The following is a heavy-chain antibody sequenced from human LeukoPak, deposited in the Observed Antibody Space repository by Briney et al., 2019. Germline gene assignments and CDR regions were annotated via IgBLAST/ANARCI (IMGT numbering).Heavy chain of an antibody. V-gene: IGHV3-48*03. CDR1: GFTFSSYE. CDR2: ISSSGSTI. CDR3: ARHYYGSGGDY. J-gene: IGHJ4*02. Sequence: QSGGSLRLSCAASGFTFSSYEMNWVRQAPGKGLEWVSYISSSGSTIYYADSVKGRFTISRDNAKNSLYLQMNSLRAEDTAVYYCARHYYGSGGDYWGQGTLVTVSS. D-gene: IGHD3-10*01.